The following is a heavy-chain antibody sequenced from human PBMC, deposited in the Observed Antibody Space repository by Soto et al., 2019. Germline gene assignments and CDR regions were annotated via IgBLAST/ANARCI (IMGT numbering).Heavy chain of an antibody. J-gene: IGHJ6*02. CDR2: IITILGIA. CDR1: GGTFSSYT. D-gene: IGHD6-13*01. Sequence: SVKVSCKASGGTFSSYTISWVRQAPGQGLEWMGRIITILGIANYAQKFQGRVTITADKSTSTAYMELSSLRSEDTAVYYCARGEWYSSSWYGDYYYGMDVWGQGTTVTVSS. CDR3: ARGEWYSSSWYGDYYYGMDV. V-gene: IGHV1-69*02.